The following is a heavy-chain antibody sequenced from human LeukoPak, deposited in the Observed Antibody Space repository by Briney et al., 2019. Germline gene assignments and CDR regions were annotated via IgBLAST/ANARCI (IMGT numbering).Heavy chain of an antibody. CDR1: GFTFDDYG. CDR3: ARAIYYYDSSGYSEFDY. Sequence: PGGSMRLSCAASGFTFDDYGMSWVRQAPGKGLEWVSGINWNGGSTGYADSVKGRFTISRDNAKNSLYLQMNSLRAEDTALYYCARAIYYYDSSGYSEFDYWGQGTLVTVSS. D-gene: IGHD3-22*01. V-gene: IGHV3-20*04. CDR2: INWNGGST. J-gene: IGHJ4*02.